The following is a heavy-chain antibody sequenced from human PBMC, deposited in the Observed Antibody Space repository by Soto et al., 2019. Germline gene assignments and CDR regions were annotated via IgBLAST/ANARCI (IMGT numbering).Heavy chain of an antibody. J-gene: IGHJ5*02. V-gene: IGHV4-31*03. CDR3: ARWWSGSRQGFDP. D-gene: IGHD3-3*01. CDR1: GGSISSGDYY. CDR2: IYYSGST. Sequence: QVQLQESGPGLVKPSQTLSLTCTVSGGSISSGDYYWIWIRQHPGKGLEWIGYIYYSGSTYYNPFLKSRVTISVDTSKNQFSLKLSSVTAADTAVYYCARWWSGSRQGFDPWGQGTLVTVSS.